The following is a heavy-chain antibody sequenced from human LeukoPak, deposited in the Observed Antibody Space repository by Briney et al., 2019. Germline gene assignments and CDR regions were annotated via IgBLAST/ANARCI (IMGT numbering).Heavy chain of an antibody. V-gene: IGHV4-39*01. D-gene: IGHD1-26*01. CDR3: ARQKVGAPFDY. CDR2: IYYSGST. CDR1: GGSISSSSYY. J-gene: IGHJ4*02. Sequence: SETLFLTCTVSGGSISSSSYYWGWIRQPPGKGLEWIGSIYYSGSTYYNPSLKSRVTISVDTSKNQFSLKLSSVTAADTAEYYCARQKVGAPFDYWGQGTLVTVSS.